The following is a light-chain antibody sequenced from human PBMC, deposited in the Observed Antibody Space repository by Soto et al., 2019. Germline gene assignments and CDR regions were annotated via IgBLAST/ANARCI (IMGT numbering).Light chain of an antibody. CDR1: QRLLHDNGKNY. CDR3: MHALQTPIT. J-gene: IGKJ5*01. Sequence: DIVMTQSPLSLPVTPGEPASISSRSSQRLLHDNGKNYMDWYVQKPGQSPQXXIYLGSNRASGVPDRFSGSGSGTDFTLKISRVQAEDVGVYYCMHALQTPITFGQGTRLEI. V-gene: IGKV2-28*01. CDR2: LGS.